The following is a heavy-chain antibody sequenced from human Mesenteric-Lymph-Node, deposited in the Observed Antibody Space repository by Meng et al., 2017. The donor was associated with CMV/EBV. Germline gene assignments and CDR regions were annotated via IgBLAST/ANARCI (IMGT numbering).Heavy chain of an antibody. D-gene: IGHD6-19*01. CDR3: ARQSRYSSGWAGGYGMDV. V-gene: IGHV1-69*05. J-gene: IGHJ6*02. CDR1: FSSYA. CDR2: IIPIFGTA. Sequence: FSSYAISWVRQAPGQGLEWMGGIIPIFGTANYAQKFQGRVTITTDESTSTAYMELSSLRSEDTAVYYCARQSRYSSGWAGGYGMDVWGQGTTVTVSS.